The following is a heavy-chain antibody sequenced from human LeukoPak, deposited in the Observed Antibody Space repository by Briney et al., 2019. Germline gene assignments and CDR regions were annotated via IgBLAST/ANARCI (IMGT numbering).Heavy chain of an antibody. CDR2: IYYSGST. V-gene: IGHV4-30-4*01. Sequence: SETLSLTCTVSGGSISSGDYYWSWIRQPPGKGLEWIGYIYYSGSTYYNPSLKSRVTISVDTSKNQFSPKLSSVTAADTAVYYCASRTTGTWYFDYWGQGTLVTVSS. CDR3: ASRTTGTWYFDY. J-gene: IGHJ4*02. CDR1: GGSISSGDYY. D-gene: IGHD1-1*01.